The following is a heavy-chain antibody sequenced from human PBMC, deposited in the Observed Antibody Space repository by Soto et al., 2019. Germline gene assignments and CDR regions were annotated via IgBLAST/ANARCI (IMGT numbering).Heavy chain of an antibody. CDR1: GGSVSGGGYY. CDR2: IYHTGNA. V-gene: IGHV4-31*03. J-gene: IGHJ4*02. D-gene: IGHD3-16*02. Sequence: QVQLQESGPGLVKPSQTLSLTCSVSGGSVSGGGYYWSWIRQLPGKGLEWIGYIYHTGNAFYNPSLKSRVTILLDTSKSQFSLKLTSVTAADTAMYYCAGRPARYMFDYWGQGTLVTVSS. CDR3: AGRPARYMFDY.